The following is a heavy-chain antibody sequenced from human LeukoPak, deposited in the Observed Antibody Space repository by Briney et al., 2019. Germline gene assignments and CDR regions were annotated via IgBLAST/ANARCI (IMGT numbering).Heavy chain of an antibody. CDR1: GFTFSSYS. Sequence: GGSLRLSCAASGFTFSSYSMNWVRQAPGKGLVWVSRINNDGSSTSYADSVKGRFTISRDNAKNTLYLQMNSLRAEDTAVYYCARDQTGYDLYFWGQGTLVIVSS. CDR2: INNDGSST. J-gene: IGHJ4*02. D-gene: IGHD5-12*01. V-gene: IGHV3-74*01. CDR3: ARDQTGYDLYF.